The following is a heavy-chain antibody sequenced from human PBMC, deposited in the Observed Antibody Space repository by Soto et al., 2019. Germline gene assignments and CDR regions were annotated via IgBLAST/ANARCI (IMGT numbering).Heavy chain of an antibody. J-gene: IGHJ6*02. CDR3: AGGTGSTGLGV. V-gene: IGHV6-1*01. CDR2: TYYRSKWFY. CDR1: GDSVSNNSGA. Sequence: SQTLSLTCAISGDSVSNNSGAWNWIRKSPSRGLEWLGRTYYRSKWFYDYAVSLKSRIDINPDTSKNQFSLQLNSVTPEDTAVYYCAGGTGSTGLGVWGQGTTVTVSS. D-gene: IGHD1-7*01.